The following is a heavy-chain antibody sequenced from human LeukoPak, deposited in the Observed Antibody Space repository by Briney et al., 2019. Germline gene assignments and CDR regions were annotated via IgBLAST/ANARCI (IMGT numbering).Heavy chain of an antibody. J-gene: IGHJ3*02. Sequence: SETLSLTCTVSGDSISSSSYYWGWIRQPPGKGLEWLGTIYYRGTTYYNPSLKSRVTISVDTSKNQFSLRLSSVTAADTAVYYCARRFPLFGDAFDIWGQGTMVTVSS. CDR3: ARRFPLFGDAFDI. CDR1: GDSISSSSYY. CDR2: IYYRGTT. V-gene: IGHV4-39*07. D-gene: IGHD3-16*01.